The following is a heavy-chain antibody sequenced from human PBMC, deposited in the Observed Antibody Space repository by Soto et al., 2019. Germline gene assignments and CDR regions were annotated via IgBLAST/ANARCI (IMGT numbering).Heavy chain of an antibody. CDR2: ISWDGGST. CDR3: AKDISGGRDFYYYGRDV. Sequence: GGSLRLSCAASGFTFDDYTMHWVRQAPGKGLEWVSLISWDGGSTYYADSVKGRFTISRDNSKNSLYLQMHSLRTEDTALYYCAKDISGGRDFYYYGRDVGGQGTTVTVSS. V-gene: IGHV3-43*01. J-gene: IGHJ6*01. CDR1: GFTFDDYT. D-gene: IGHD6-25*01.